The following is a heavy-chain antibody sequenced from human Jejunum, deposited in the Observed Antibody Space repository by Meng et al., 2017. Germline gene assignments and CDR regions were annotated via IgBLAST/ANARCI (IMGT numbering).Heavy chain of an antibody. V-gene: IGHV4-34*01. D-gene: IGHD1-14*01. CDR1: GGSSIGFY. Sequence: FKPSESLSLPCAVYGGSSIGFYLTWIRQPPGKGLEWIGEIHPSGSTDYNPSLKSRLTISLDTSKNQFSLSLNSATAADTGIYYCTRGTDRAKSGDYWGQGTLVTSPQ. J-gene: IGHJ4*02. CDR2: IHPSGST. CDR3: TRGTDRAKSGDY.